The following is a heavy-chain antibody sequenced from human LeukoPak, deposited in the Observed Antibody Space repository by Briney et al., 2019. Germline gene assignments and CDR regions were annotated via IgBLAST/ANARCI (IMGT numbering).Heavy chain of an antibody. J-gene: IGHJ4*02. D-gene: IGHD3-22*01. CDR2: ISAYNGNI. CDR3: ARVPPTYYYDSSGYRDY. Sequence: GASVKVSCKASGYTFTSYGISWVRQAPGQGLEWMGWISAYNGNINYAQKLQGRVTMTTDTSTSTAYMELRSLRSDDTAVYYCARVPPTYYYDSSGYRDYWGQGTLVTVSS. CDR1: GYTFTSYG. V-gene: IGHV1-18*01.